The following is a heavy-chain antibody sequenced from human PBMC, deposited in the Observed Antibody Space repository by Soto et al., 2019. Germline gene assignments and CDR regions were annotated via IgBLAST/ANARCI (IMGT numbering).Heavy chain of an antibody. CDR3: ASVSSSGYYDSSGLLAGLRFEYYFDY. D-gene: IGHD3-22*01. CDR2: IYHSGST. J-gene: IGHJ4*02. CDR1: GGSISSGGYS. V-gene: IGHV4-30-2*01. Sequence: SETLSLTCAVSGGSISSGGYSWSWIRQPPGKGLEWIGYIYHSGSTYYNPSLKSRVTISVDRSKNQFSLKLSSVTAADTAVYYCASVSSSGYYDSSGLLAGLRFEYYFDYWGQGTLVTVSS.